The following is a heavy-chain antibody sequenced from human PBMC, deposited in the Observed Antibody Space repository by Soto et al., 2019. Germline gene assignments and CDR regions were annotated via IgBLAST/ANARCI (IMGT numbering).Heavy chain of an antibody. CDR1: YTFTSYG. V-gene: IGHV1-18*01. J-gene: IGHJ6*02. D-gene: IGHD2-15*01. CDR3: ARDTPWGTVVVVAAYYYYGMDV. CDR2: ISAYNGNT. Sequence: YTFTSYGISWVRQAPGQGLEWMGWISAYNGNTNYAQKLQGRVTMTTDTSTSTAYMELRSLRSDDTAVYYCARDTPWGTVVVVAAYYYYGMDVWGQGTTVTVSS.